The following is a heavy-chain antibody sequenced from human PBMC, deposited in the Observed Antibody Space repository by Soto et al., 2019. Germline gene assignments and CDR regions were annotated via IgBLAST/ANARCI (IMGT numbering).Heavy chain of an antibody. Sequence: PGGSLRLSCGASGFTFSNYGMHWVRQTPGRGLEWVAVIWHDGSNKGYADSVKGRFTISRDNSKNTLNLQMNSLRVEDTAVYYCTRAAIKGELLDYWGQGTQVTVSS. J-gene: IGHJ4*02. V-gene: IGHV3-33*01. CDR2: IWHDGSNK. CDR3: TRAAIKGELLDY. D-gene: IGHD1-26*01. CDR1: GFTFSNYG.